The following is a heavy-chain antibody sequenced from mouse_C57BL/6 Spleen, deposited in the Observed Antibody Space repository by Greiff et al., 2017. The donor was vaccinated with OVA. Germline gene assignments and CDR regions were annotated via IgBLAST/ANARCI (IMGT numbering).Heavy chain of an antibody. CDR3: ARKTVVEPWCAY. CDR1: GYSFTGYY. CDR2: INPSTGGT. V-gene: IGHV1-42*01. J-gene: IGHJ3*01. D-gene: IGHD1-1*01. Sequence: VQLKQSGPELVKPGASVKISCKASGYSFTGYYMNWVKQSPEKSLEWIGEINPSTGGTTYNQKFKAKATLTVDKSSSTAYMQLKSLTSEDSAVYYCARKTVVEPWCAYWGQGTLVTVSA.